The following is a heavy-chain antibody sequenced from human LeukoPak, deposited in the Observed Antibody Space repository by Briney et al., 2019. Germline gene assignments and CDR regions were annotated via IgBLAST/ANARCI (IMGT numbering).Heavy chain of an antibody. J-gene: IGHJ4*02. V-gene: IGHV3-9*01. CDR3: AKDRRNRGYFDY. D-gene: IGHD1-14*01. Sequence: GRSLRLSCAASGFTFDDYAMHWVRQAPGKGLEWVSGISWNSGSIGYADSVKGRFTISRDNAKNSLYLQMNSLRAEDTALYYCAKDRRNRGYFDYWGQGTLVTVSS. CDR2: ISWNSGSI. CDR1: GFTFDDYA.